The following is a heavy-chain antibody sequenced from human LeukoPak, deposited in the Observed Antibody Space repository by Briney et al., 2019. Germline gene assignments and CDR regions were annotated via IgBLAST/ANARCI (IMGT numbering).Heavy chain of an antibody. CDR2: IYSGGST. J-gene: IGHJ4*02. Sequence: GGSLRLSCAASGSTVSSNYMSWVRQAPGKGLEWVSVIYSGGSTYYADSVKGRFTISRDNSKNALYLQMNSLRAEDTAVYYCARDRDGAKGFDYWGQGTLVTVSS. V-gene: IGHV3-66*02. CDR1: GSTVSSNY. D-gene: IGHD4-17*01. CDR3: ARDRDGAKGFDY.